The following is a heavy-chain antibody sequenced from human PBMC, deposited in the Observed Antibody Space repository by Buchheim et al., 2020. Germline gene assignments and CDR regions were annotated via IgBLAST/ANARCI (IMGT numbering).Heavy chain of an antibody. J-gene: IGHJ5*02. CDR2: IKQDGSEK. CDR1: GFTFSSYW. V-gene: IGHV3-7*01. CDR3: VYSRWGNWFDP. Sequence: EVQLVESGGGLVQPGGSLRLSCAASGFTFSSYWMSWVRQAPGKGLEWVANIKQDGSEKYYVDSVKGRFTISRDNAKNTLYPQMNSLRAEDTAVYYCVYSRWGNWFDPWGQGTL. D-gene: IGHD4-11*01.